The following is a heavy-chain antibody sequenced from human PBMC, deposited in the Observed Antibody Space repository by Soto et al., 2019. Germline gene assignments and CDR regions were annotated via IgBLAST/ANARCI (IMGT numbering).Heavy chain of an antibody. CDR3: TSFDH. CDR2: IIPILGIA. CDR1: GGTFSIYT. V-gene: IGHV1-69*02. D-gene: IGHD5-18*01. Sequence: ASVKVSCTASGGTFSIYTISWVRQAPGQGLEWMGRIIPILGIANYAQKFQGRVTITADKSTSTAYMDPVDTATYYCAYRPDTSFDHWGQGTLVTVSS. J-gene: IGHJ4*02.